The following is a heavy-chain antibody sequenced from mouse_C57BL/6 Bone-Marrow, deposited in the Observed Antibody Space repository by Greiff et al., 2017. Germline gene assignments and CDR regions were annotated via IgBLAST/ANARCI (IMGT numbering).Heavy chain of an antibody. Sequence: EVQLVESGGGLVKPGGSLTLSCAASGFTFSSYAMSWVRQTPEKRLEWVATISDGGSYTYYPDNVKGRFTISRDNAKNNLYLQMSHLKSEDTAMYYCARMCYWYFDVWGTGTTVTVSS. J-gene: IGHJ1*03. CDR1: GFTFSSYA. CDR2: ISDGGSYT. CDR3: ARMCYWYFDV. V-gene: IGHV5-4*01.